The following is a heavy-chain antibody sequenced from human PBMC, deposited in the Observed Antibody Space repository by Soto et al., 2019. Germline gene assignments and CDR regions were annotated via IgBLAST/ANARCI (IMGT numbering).Heavy chain of an antibody. CDR1: GYSFRTHG. CDR3: ARDLGYCNSSGCFRNWFDP. Sequence: QVQLVQSGAEVKTPGASVKVSCRASGYSFRTHGISWVRQAPGQGLEWMGWISTYDDKTNFPQKFQGRITMTTDPSTSTAYMELRSLRSDDTGVYFCARDLGYCNSSGCFRNWFDPWGQGTLVTVSS. V-gene: IGHV1-18*01. J-gene: IGHJ5*02. D-gene: IGHD2-15*01. CDR2: ISTYDDKT.